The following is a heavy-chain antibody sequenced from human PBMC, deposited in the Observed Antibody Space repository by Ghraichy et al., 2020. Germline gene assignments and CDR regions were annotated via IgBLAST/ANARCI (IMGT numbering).Heavy chain of an antibody. Sequence: SQTLSLTCAISGDSVSSNSAAWNWIRQSPSRGLEWLGRTYYRSKWYNDYAVSVKSRITINPDTSKNQFSLQLNSVTPEDTAVYYCARDLYSSSWYGQEIRNNFDYWGQGTLVTVSS. D-gene: IGHD6-13*01. V-gene: IGHV6-1*01. CDR3: ARDLYSSSWYGQEIRNNFDY. CDR2: TYYRSKWYN. J-gene: IGHJ4*02. CDR1: GDSVSSNSAA.